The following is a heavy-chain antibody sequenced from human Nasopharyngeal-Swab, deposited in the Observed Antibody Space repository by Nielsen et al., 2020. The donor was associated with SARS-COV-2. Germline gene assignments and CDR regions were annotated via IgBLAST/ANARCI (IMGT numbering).Heavy chain of an antibody. D-gene: IGHD3-16*01. CDR3: AKGSGAYKHVDFDS. J-gene: IGHJ4*02. CDR1: GFIFDDYA. V-gene: IGHV3-9*01. Sequence: GGSLRLSCAASGFIFDDYAMHWVRQVPGKGLEWVSGISWISGDVGYAESVKGRFTVSRDNAKNSLYLQMNSLRPEGTAFYYCAKGSGAYKHVDFDSWGQGILVTVSS. CDR2: ISWISGDV.